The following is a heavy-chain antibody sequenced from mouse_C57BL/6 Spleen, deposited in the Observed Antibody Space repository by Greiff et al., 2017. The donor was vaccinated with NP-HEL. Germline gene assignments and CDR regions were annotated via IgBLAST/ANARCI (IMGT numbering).Heavy chain of an antibody. J-gene: IGHJ2*01. CDR3: ASSVLCYFDY. CDR2: INPNNGGT. CDR1: GYTFTDYY. Sequence: VQLQQSGPELVKPGASVKISCKASGYTFTDYYMNWVKQSHGKSLEWIGDINPNNGGTSYNQKFKGKATLTVDKSSSTAYMELRSLTSEDSAVYYCASSVLCYFDYWGQGTTLTVSS. V-gene: IGHV1-26*01.